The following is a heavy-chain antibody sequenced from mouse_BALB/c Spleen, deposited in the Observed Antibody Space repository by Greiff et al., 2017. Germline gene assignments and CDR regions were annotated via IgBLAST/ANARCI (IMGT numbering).Heavy chain of an antibody. V-gene: IGHV5-9-4*01. J-gene: IGHJ3*01. CDR1: GLTFSSYA. CDR2: ISSGGSYT. CDR3: AREDGNYAFAY. Sequence: EVMLVESGGGLVKPGGSLKLSCAASGLTFSSYAMSWVRQSPEKRLEWVAEISSGGSYTYYPDTVTGRFTISRDNAKNTLYLEMSSLRSEDTAMYYCAREDGNYAFAYWGQGTLVTVSA. D-gene: IGHD2-1*01.